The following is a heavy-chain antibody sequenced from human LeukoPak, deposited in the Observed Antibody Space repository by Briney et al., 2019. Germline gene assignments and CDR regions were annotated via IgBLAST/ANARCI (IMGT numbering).Heavy chain of an antibody. CDR1: GGSFSGYY. D-gene: IGHD2-21*02. CDR3: ARAGHYFGGDRSQRYGMDV. Sequence: PSETLSLTCAVYGGSFSGYYWSWIRQPPGKGLEWIGEINHSGSPNYNPSLKSRVTISVDTSKNQLSLKVSSVTAADTAVYHCARAGHYFGGDRSQRYGMDVWGQGTTVTVSS. V-gene: IGHV4-34*01. CDR2: INHSGSP. J-gene: IGHJ6*02.